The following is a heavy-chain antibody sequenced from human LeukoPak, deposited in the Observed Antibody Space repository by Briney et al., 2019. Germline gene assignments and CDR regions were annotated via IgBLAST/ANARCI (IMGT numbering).Heavy chain of an antibody. V-gene: IGHV1-8*01. CDR2: MNPNSGNT. CDR3: ARGAQPLLPYYFDY. CDR1: GYTFTSYD. J-gene: IGHJ4*02. D-gene: IGHD2-15*01. Sequence: ASVKVSCKASGYTFTSYDINWVRQATGQGLEWMGWMNPNSGNTGYAQKFQGRVTMTRNTSISTAYMELSSLRSEDTAVYYCARGAQPLLPYYFDYWGQGTLVTVSS.